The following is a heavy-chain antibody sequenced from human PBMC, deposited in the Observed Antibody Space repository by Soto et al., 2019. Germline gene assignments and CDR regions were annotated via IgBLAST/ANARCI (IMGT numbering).Heavy chain of an antibody. CDR3: ARGLRVAATRCWFDL. Sequence: QVQLVQSGAEVKKPGASVKVSCKASGYTFTSYDISWVRQAPGQGLEWMGWISTYNGNTNYAQKLQGRVTMTTDTSTSTADMEMRSLGSAATAVYYCARGLRVAATRCWFDLWGQGTLVTVSS. CDR1: GYTFTSYD. J-gene: IGHJ5*01. D-gene: IGHD2-15*01. V-gene: IGHV1-18*01. CDR2: ISTYNGNT.